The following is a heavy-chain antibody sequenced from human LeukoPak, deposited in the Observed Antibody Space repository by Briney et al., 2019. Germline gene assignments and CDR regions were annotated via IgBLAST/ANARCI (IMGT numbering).Heavy chain of an antibody. CDR2: INPSGGST. D-gene: IGHD5-18*01. Sequence: ASVKVSCKASGYTFTSYDINWVRQATGQGLEWMGIINPSGGSTSYAQKFQGRVTMTRDTSTSTVYMELSSLRSEDTAVYYCARAELGDSYGFDAFDIWGQGTMVTVSS. CDR1: GYTFTSYD. CDR3: ARAELGDSYGFDAFDI. J-gene: IGHJ3*02. V-gene: IGHV1-46*01.